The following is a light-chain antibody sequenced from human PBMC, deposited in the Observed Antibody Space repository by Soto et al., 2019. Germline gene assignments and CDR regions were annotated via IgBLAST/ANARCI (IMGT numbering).Light chain of an antibody. CDR2: GAS. Sequence: EVVLTQSPGTLSLSAGERATLSCRASQSVSNNYLAWYQQKPGQAPRLLIYGASNRATGIPARFSGSGSGTDFTLTISSLEPEDFAVYYCQQRSNWPWTFGQGTKVDIK. V-gene: IGKV3-11*01. CDR1: QSVSNNY. CDR3: QQRSNWPWT. J-gene: IGKJ1*01.